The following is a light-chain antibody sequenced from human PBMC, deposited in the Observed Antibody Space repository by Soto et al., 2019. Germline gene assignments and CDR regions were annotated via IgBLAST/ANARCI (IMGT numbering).Light chain of an antibody. CDR2: DAS. Sequence: IVLTQYPATPSLSPGERATLSCRASQSVSSYLAWYQQKPGQAPRLLIYDASSRATGIPDRFSGGGSGTDFTLTITRLESEDFAVYFCQQYGSSPITFGQGTRLEIK. CDR1: QSVSSY. CDR3: QQYGSSPIT. J-gene: IGKJ5*01. V-gene: IGKV3-20*01.